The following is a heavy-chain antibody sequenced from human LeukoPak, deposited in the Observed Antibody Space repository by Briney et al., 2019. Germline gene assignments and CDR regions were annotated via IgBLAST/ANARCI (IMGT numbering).Heavy chain of an antibody. D-gene: IGHD1-26*01. J-gene: IGHJ6*03. CDR1: GFTFSSYE. CDR2: ISSSGSTI. CDR3: VRFPYSGSDSYYYHYMDV. V-gene: IGHV3-48*03. Sequence: PGGSLRLSCAASGFTFSSYEMHWVRQAPGKGLEWVSYISSSGSTIYYADSVKGRFTISRDNAKNSLYLQMNSLRAEDTAVYYCVRFPYSGSDSYYYHYMDVWGKGTTVTVSS.